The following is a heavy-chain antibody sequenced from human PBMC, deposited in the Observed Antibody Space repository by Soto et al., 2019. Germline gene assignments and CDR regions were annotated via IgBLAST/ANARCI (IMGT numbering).Heavy chain of an antibody. Sequence: EVQLLESGGGLVQPGGSLRLSCAASGFTFSSYAMSWVRQAPGKGLEWVSAISGSGGSTYYADSVKGRFTISRDNSKNTLYLQMNSLRAEDTAVYYCAKEWGSSSWYPLDWFDPWGQGTLVTVSS. CDR2: ISGSGGST. CDR1: GFTFSSYA. CDR3: AKEWGSSSWYPLDWFDP. J-gene: IGHJ5*02. D-gene: IGHD6-13*01. V-gene: IGHV3-23*01.